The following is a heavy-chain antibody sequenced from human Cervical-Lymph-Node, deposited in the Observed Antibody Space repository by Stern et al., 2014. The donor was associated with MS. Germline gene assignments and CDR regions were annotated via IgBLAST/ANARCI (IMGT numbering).Heavy chain of an antibody. CDR2: FSYRGST. CDR1: GDSISDYS. J-gene: IGHJ4*02. Sequence: VQLVESGPGLVKPSETLSVTCTVSGDSISDYSWIWIRQPPGKGLEWIGSFSYRGSTNYNDSLKRRVTISGDTSKNQFSLRLSSVTAADTAMYYCARAQGGYYDTSGYYFDFWGQGTMVTVSS. D-gene: IGHD3-22*01. V-gene: IGHV4-59*01. CDR3: ARAQGGYYDTSGYYFDF.